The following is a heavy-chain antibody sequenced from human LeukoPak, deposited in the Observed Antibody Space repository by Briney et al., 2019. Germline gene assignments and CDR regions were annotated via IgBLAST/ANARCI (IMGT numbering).Heavy chain of an antibody. CDR1: GYTFTSYG. CDR2: VSASNGNI. D-gene: IGHD1-1*01. J-gene: IGHJ4*02. V-gene: IGHV1-18*04. CDR3: ARTWTGTTSFDY. Sequence: GASVKVSCKGSGYTFTSYGIAWVRQAPGQGPEWMGWVSASNGNINYAQKLQGRVTMTTDTSTSTAYMELRSLRSDDTAVYYCARTWTGTTSFDYWGQGTLVTVSS.